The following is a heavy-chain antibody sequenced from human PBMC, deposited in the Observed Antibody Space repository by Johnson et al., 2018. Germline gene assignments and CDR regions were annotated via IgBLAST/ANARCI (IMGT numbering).Heavy chain of an antibody. V-gene: IGHV3-30*18. D-gene: IGHD1-1*01. J-gene: IGHJ6*03. Sequence: QVQLVESGGGVVQPGRSLRLSCAASGFTFSNYGMHWVRQAPGKGLEWVAVISHDGSNKYYADSVKGRFTISKDNSKNTLYLQMSGLRAEDTAMYYCAQDGPTNYYYYYMDVWGKGTTVTVSS. CDR3: AQDGPTNYYYYYMDV. CDR1: GFTFSNYG. CDR2: ISHDGSNK.